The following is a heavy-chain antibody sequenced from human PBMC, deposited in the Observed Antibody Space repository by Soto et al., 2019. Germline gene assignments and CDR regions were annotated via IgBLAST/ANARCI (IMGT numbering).Heavy chain of an antibody. CDR1: GFTFSSYS. V-gene: IGHV3-21*01. D-gene: IGHD3-22*01. CDR2: ISSSSSYI. CDR3: ARLYYDSIRGNDAFDI. Sequence: EVQLVESGGGLVKPGGSLRLSCAASGFTFSSYSMNWVRQAPGKGLEWVSSISSSSSYIYYADSVKGRFTISRDNAKNSLYLQMNSLRAEDTAVYYCARLYYDSIRGNDAFDIWGQGTMVTVSS. J-gene: IGHJ3*02.